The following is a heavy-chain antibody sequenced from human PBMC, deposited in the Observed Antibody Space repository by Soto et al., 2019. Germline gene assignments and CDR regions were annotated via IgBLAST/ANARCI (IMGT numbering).Heavy chain of an antibody. CDR1: GFTFSNPW. CDR2: IKSKTDGGTT. Sequence: PGGSLRLSCAASGFTFSNPWMSWVRQAPGKGLEWVGRIKSKTDGGTTDYAAPVKGRFTISRDDSKNTLYLQMNSLKTEDTAVYYCTTDLLVLMVYALDAFDIWGQGTMVTVSS. V-gene: IGHV3-15*01. CDR3: TTDLLVLMVYALDAFDI. D-gene: IGHD2-8*01. J-gene: IGHJ3*02.